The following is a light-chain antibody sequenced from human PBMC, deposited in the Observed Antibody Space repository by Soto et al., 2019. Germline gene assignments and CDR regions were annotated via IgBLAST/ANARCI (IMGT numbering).Light chain of an antibody. CDR3: HQYNDGPGGT. J-gene: IGKJ1*01. Sequence: EIVMTQSPATLSVSPGERATLSCRASQSVSTNLAWYQHKPGQAPRLLIYEASTRAADIPVRFSGSGSGRQFTITISSLQSEDFAVYYCHQYNDGPGGTFGQGTK. CDR1: QSVSTN. V-gene: IGKV3-15*01. CDR2: EAS.